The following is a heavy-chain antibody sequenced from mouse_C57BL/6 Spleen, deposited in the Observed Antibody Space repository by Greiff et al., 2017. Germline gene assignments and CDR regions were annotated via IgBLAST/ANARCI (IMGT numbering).Heavy chain of an antibody. Sequence: EVMLVESGGDLVKPGGSLKLSCAASGFTFSSYGMSWVRQTPDKRLEWVATISSGGSYTYYPDSVKGRFTISRDNAKNTLYLQMSSLKAEYKAMYYCARHDCSLYWYFDVWGTGTTVTVSS. V-gene: IGHV5-6*01. J-gene: IGHJ1*03. D-gene: IGHD6-2*01. CDR2: ISSGGSYT. CDR1: GFTFSSYG. CDR3: ARHDCSLYWYFDV.